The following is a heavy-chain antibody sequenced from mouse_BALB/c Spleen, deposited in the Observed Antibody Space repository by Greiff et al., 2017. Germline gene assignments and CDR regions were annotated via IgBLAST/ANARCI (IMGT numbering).Heavy chain of an antibody. CDR1: GYSITSDYA. Sequence: EVKLVESGPGLVKPSQSLSLTCTVTGYSITSDYAWNWIRQFPGNKLEWMGYISYSGSTSYNPSLKSRISITRDTSKNQFFLQLNSVTTEDTATYYCATDSGTPFDYWGQGTTLTVSS. J-gene: IGHJ2*01. V-gene: IGHV3-2*02. CDR3: ATDSGTPFDY. D-gene: IGHD4-1*01. CDR2: ISYSGST.